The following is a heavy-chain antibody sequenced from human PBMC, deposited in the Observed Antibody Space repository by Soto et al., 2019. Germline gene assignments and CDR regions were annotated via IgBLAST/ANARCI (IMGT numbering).Heavy chain of an antibody. V-gene: IGHV3-21*01. CDR1: GSTFSSYG. CDR2: ITNSGNYI. J-gene: IGHJ4*02. CDR3: ARDESAGSSIRY. D-gene: IGHD2-2*01. Sequence: EVPVVECGGGLVKPGGSLRLSCTASGSTFSSYGMNWVRQAPGKGLEWVSSITNSGNYIYYADSVQGRFTISRDNARNSLYLQMNSLRAEDTAVYFCARDESAGSSIRYWGQGSLVTVSS.